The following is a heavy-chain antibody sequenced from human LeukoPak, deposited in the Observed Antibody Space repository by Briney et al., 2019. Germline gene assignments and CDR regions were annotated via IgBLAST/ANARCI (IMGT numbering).Heavy chain of an antibody. CDR1: GGSFSGYY. D-gene: IGHD3-16*02. J-gene: IGHJ4*02. CDR2: INHSGST. V-gene: IGHV4-34*01. Sequence: PSETLSLTCAVYGGSFSGYYWSWIRQPPGKGLEWIGEINHSGSTNYNPSLKSRVTISVDTSKNQFSLKLSSVTAADTAVYYCARSHDHLWGNYPDYWGQGTLVTVSS. CDR3: ARSHDHLWGNYPDY.